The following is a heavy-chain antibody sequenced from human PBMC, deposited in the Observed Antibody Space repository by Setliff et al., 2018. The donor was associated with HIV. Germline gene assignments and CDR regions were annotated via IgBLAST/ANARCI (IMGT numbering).Heavy chain of an antibody. CDR1: GFTFSSYW. CDR3: ARAYGPLYSSSWYA. CDR2: IKQDGSEK. D-gene: IGHD6-13*01. J-gene: IGHJ5*02. Sequence: PGGSLRLSCAASGFTFSSYWMSWVRQAPGKGLEWVANIKQDGSEKYYVDSVKGRFTISRDNAKNSLYLQMNSLRAEDTAVYYCARAYGPLYSSSWYAWGQGTLVTVSS. V-gene: IGHV3-7*01.